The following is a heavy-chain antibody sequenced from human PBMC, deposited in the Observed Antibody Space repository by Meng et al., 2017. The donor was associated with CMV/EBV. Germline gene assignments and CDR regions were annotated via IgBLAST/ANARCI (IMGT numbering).Heavy chain of an antibody. J-gene: IGHJ4*02. V-gene: IGHV3-74*01. D-gene: IGHD1-26*01. CDR3: ARDQWEHYFDF. CDR1: GFTFSSYS. CDR2: IRFDGGET. Sequence: GESLKISCVASGFTFSSYSMHWVRQAPGKGLVWVSHIRFDGGETNYADSVKGRFSISRDNAKNTVYLQMNSLRVEDTGVYYCARDQWEHYFDFWGQGALVTVSS.